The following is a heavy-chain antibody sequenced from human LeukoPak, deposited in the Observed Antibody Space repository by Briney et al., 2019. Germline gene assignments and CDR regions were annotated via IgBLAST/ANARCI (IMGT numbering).Heavy chain of an antibody. CDR3: ARNTIFGVVRID. CDR2: IYYSGST. Sequence: PSETLSLTCTVSGDSITSFYWSWIRQSPGKGLEWIGYIYYSGSTNYNPSLKSRVTISVDTSKNQFSLKLSSVTAADTAVYYCARNTIFGVVRIDWGQGTLVTVSS. D-gene: IGHD3-3*01. V-gene: IGHV4-59*08. CDR1: GDSITSFY. J-gene: IGHJ4*02.